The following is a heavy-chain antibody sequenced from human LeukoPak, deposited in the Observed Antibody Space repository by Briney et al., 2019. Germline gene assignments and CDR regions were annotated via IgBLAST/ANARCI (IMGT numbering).Heavy chain of an antibody. D-gene: IGHD3-10*01. V-gene: IGHV3-53*01. CDR1: GFTVSSNY. Sequence: GGSLRLSCAASGFTVSSNYMSWVRQAPGKGLEWVSVLYSGGNTYYADSVKGRFTISRDNSKNTLYLQMNSLRAADRAVYYCARYDGGSGPFDYWGQGTLVTVSS. CDR2: LYSGGNT. J-gene: IGHJ4*02. CDR3: ARYDGGSGPFDY.